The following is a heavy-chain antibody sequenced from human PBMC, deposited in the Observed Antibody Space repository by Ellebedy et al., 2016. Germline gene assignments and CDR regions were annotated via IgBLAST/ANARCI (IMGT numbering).Heavy chain of an antibody. CDR2: VFHTGTT. Sequence: SETLSLTCNVSGGSVSSDYWNWIRRPPGKGLEWIGYVFHTGTTNYNPSLKSRLTMSVDTSKSQFSLRLTSVTAADTAVYYCAKWNGGWYAFEVWGQGTMVTVSS. J-gene: IGHJ3*01. D-gene: IGHD6-19*01. CDR3: AKWNGGWYAFEV. CDR1: GGSVSSDY. V-gene: IGHV4-59*02.